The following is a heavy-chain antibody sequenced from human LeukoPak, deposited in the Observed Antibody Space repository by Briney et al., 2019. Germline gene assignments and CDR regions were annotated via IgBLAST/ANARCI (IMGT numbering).Heavy chain of an antibody. Sequence: SETLSPTCTVSGGSISSYYWSWIRQPPGKGLEWIGYIYYSGSTNYNPSLKSRVTISVDTSKNQFSLKLSSVTAADTAVYYCARQSRDGYNYIGYWGQGTLVTVSS. CDR3: ARQSRDGYNYIGY. J-gene: IGHJ4*02. V-gene: IGHV4-59*08. CDR2: IYYSGST. CDR1: GGSISSYY. D-gene: IGHD5-24*01.